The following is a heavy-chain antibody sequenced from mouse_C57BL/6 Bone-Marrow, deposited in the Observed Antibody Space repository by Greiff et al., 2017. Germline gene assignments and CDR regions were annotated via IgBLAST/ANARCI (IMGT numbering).Heavy chain of an antibody. J-gene: IGHJ4*01. CDR2: IYPRSGNT. V-gene: IGHV1-81*01. D-gene: IGHD2-5*01. Sequence: QVQLKESGAELARPGASVKLSCKASGYTFTSYGISWVKQRTGQGLEWIGEIYPRSGNTYYNEKFKGKATLTADKSSSTAYMELRSLTSEDSAVYFCARRDYYSNYYAMDYWCQGTSVTVSS. CDR1: GYTFTSYG. CDR3: ARRDYYSNYYAMDY.